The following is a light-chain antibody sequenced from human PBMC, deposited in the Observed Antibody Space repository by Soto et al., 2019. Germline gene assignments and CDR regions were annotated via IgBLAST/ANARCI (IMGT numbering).Light chain of an antibody. CDR2: DAS. CDR1: QSVSSY. CDR3: HQRSNWPPLT. Sequence: EIVLTQSPATLSLSPGERATLSCRASQSVSSYLAWYQQKPGQAPRLLIYDASNRATGIPARFSGSGSGTDLTLTISSLEPEDFSVSYCHQRSNWPPLTFGGGTKVEIK. J-gene: IGKJ4*01. V-gene: IGKV3-11*01.